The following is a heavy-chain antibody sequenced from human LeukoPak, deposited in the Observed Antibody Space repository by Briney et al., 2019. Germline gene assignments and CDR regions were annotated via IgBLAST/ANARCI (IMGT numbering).Heavy chain of an antibody. CDR2: IYYSRST. CDR1: GGSISSSSHY. CDR3: AIFSSWYNY. D-gene: IGHD6-13*01. Sequence: PSVTLSLTCTVSGGSISSSSHYWGWIRQPPGKGLEWIASIYYSRSTYYNPSLKSRVTISVDTSKNQFSLKLSSVTAADTAVYYCAIFSSWYNYWGQRNLVTVSS. V-gene: IGHV4-39*01. J-gene: IGHJ4*02.